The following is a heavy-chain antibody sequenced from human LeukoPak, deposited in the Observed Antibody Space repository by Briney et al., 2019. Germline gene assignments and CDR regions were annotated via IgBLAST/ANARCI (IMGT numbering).Heavy chain of an antibody. V-gene: IGHV1-2*02. Sequence: ASVKVSCKASGYTFTGYYMHWVRQAPGQGLEWMGWINPNSGGTNYAQKFQGRATMTRDTSISTVYMELSRLRSDGTAVYYCARDQGFSGSSWVSSLGYNWFDPWGQGTLVTVSS. CDR3: ARDQGFSGSSWVSSLGYNWFDP. J-gene: IGHJ5*02. CDR2: INPNSGGT. CDR1: GYTFTGYY. D-gene: IGHD6-13*01.